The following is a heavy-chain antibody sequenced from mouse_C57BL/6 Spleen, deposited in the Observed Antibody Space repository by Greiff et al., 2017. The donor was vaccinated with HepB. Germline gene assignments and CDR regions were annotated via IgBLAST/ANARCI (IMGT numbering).Heavy chain of an antibody. D-gene: IGHD1-1*01. CDR3: TTTPRSGINY. CDR2: IDPENGDT. Sequence: VQLKQSGAELVRPGASVKLSCTASGFNIKDDYMHWVKQRPEQGLEWIGWIDPENGDTEYASKFQGKATITADTSSNTAYLQLSSLTSEDTAVYYCTTTPRSGINYWGPGTPLTVSS. CDR1: GFNIKDDY. V-gene: IGHV14-4*01. J-gene: IGHJ2*01.